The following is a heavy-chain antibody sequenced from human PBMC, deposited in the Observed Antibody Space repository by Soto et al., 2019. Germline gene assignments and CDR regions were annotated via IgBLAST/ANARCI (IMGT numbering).Heavy chain of an antibody. CDR3: AKVDYVDYA. Sequence: PGLCLRLSCAASLFSFSSYGIHCVLQAPGKGLEWVAVISFDGSNRYYADSVKGRFTTSRDNPKDTLYLQMNSLRAEDTAIYYCAKVDYVDYAWGKGTMVTVSS. CDR1: LFSFSSYG. V-gene: IGHV3-30*18. D-gene: IGHD3-10*02. J-gene: IGHJ3*01. CDR2: ISFDGSNR.